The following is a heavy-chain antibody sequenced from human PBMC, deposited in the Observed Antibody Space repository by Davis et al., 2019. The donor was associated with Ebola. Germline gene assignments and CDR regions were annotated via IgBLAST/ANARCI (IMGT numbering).Heavy chain of an antibody. CDR2: INPSGGST. CDR1: GYTFTSYY. V-gene: IGHV1-46*01. Sequence: ASVKVSCKASGYTFTSYYMHWVRQAPGQGLERMGIINPSGGSTSYAQKFQGRVTMTRDTSTSTVYMELSSLRSEDTAVYYCARETKLYYDFWSGYWGPDYWGQGTLVTVSS. J-gene: IGHJ4*02. CDR3: ARETKLYYDFWSGYWGPDY. D-gene: IGHD3-3*01.